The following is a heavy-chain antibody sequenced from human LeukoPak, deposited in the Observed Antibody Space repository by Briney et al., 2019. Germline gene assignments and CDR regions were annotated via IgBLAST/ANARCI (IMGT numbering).Heavy chain of an antibody. CDR3: ARVRFLEWLDDAFDI. J-gene: IGHJ3*02. V-gene: IGHV1-2*02. CDR1: GYTFIAYY. CDR2: INPNSGGT. Sequence: ASVKVSCKVSGYTFIAYYMHWVRQAPGQGLEWMGWINPNSGGTNYAQKFQGRVTMTRDTSISTAYMELSRLRSDDTAVYYCARVRFLEWLDDAFDIWGQGTMVTVSS. D-gene: IGHD3-3*01.